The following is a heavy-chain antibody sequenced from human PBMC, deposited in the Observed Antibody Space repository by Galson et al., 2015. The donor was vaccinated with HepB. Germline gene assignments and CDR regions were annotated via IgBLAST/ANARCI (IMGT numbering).Heavy chain of an antibody. CDR3: ARDHGEAAVAGRPKYYYYGMDV. D-gene: IGHD6-19*01. Sequence: SLRLSCAASGFTFSSYSMNWVRQAPGKGLEWVSYISSSSSTIYYADSVKGRFIISRDNAKNSLYLQMNSLRDEDTAVYYCARDHGEAAVAGRPKYYYYGMDVWGQGTTVTVSS. V-gene: IGHV3-48*02. CDR1: GFTFSSYS. CDR2: ISSSSSTI. J-gene: IGHJ6*02.